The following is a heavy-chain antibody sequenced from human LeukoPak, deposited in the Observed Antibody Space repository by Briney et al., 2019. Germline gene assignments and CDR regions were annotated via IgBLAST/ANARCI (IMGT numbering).Heavy chain of an antibody. CDR1: GGSISSGGYY. CDR2: INHSGST. D-gene: IGHD3-22*01. J-gene: IGHJ4*02. Sequence: SQTLSLTCTVSGGSISSGGYYWSWIRQPPGKGLEWIGEINHSGSTNYNPSLKSRVTISVDTSKNQFSLKLSSVTAADTAVYYCARGYSGYFDYWGQGTLVTVSS. V-gene: IGHV4-30-2*01. CDR3: ARGYSGYFDY.